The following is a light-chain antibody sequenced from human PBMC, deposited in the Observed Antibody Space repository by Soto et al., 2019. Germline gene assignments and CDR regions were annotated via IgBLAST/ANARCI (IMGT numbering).Light chain of an antibody. CDR3: SSYTGSSTLV. CDR1: SSDVGGYNY. CDR2: DVS. V-gene: IGLV2-14*01. Sequence: QSALTQPASVSGSPGQSITISCTGTSSDVGGYNYVSWYQQHPGKAPKLMIYDVSNRPSGVSNRFSGSKSGNTASLTISGLQAEDEADYYCSSYTGSSTLVFGTATRSPS. J-gene: IGLJ1*01.